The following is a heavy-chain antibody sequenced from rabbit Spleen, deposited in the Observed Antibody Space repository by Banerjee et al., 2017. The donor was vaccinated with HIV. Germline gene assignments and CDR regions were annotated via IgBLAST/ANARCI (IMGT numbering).Heavy chain of an antibody. Sequence: VESGGGLVKPGASLTLTCTASGVSFNFNNYMCWVRQAPGKGLEWIGCVDVGSSGFTYYANWAKGRFTISKTSSTTVTLQMTSLAAADTATYFCARDTGSSFSTYGMDLWAQGPSSPS. CDR1: GVSFNFNNY. V-gene: IGHV1S40*01. J-gene: IGHJ6*01. D-gene: IGHD8-1*01. CDR2: VDVGSSGFT. CDR3: ARDTGSSFSTYGMDL.